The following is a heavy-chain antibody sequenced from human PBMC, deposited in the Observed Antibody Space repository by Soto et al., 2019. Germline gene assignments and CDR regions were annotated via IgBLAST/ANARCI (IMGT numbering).Heavy chain of an antibody. Sequence: QVQLQESGPGLVKPSETLSLTCTVSGGSISSYSWSWIRQPPGKGLEWIGHIHNSGRRNYNPSLKSRVTISLDTSKNQFSPKLTSVTAADTAVYYCSRGTQGGYCPGGDCYSENDSWGPGTLVTVSS. D-gene: IGHD2-15*01. V-gene: IGHV4-59*01. CDR2: IHNSGRR. CDR3: SRGTQGGYCPGGDCYSENDS. CDR1: GGSISSYS. J-gene: IGHJ4*02.